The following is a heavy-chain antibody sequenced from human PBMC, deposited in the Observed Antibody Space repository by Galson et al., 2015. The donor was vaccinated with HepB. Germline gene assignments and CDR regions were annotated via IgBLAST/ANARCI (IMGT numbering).Heavy chain of an antibody. CDR3: ANLYLGFGELLGYFDY. V-gene: IGHV3-23*01. Sequence: SLRLSCAASGFTFSSYAMSWVRQAPGKGLEWVSAISGSGGSTYYADSVKGRFTISRDNSKNTLYLQMNSLRAEDTAVYYCANLYLGFGELLGYFDYWGQGTLGTVSS. CDR1: GFTFSSYA. CDR2: ISGSGGST. D-gene: IGHD3-10*01. J-gene: IGHJ4*02.